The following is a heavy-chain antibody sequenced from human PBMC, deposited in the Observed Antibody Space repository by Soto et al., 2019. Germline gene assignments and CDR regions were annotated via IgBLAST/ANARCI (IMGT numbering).Heavy chain of an antibody. CDR2: ISGSGGST. CDR3: AKDPYYYDSSGYRLFDY. D-gene: IGHD3-22*01. V-gene: IGHV3-23*01. Sequence: VGSLRLSCAASGFTFSSYAMSWVRQAPGKGLEWVSAISGSGGSTYYADSVKGRFTISRDNSKNTLYLQMNSLRAEDTAVYYCAKDPYYYDSSGYRLFDYWGQGTLVTVSS. CDR1: GFTFSSYA. J-gene: IGHJ4*02.